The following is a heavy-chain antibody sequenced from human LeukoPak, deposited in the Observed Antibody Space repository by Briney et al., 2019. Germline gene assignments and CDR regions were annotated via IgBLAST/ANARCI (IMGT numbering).Heavy chain of an antibody. CDR1: GGSFSGYY. CDR3: ARGRRYYYYYYMDV. V-gene: IGHV4-34*01. J-gene: IGHJ6*03. CDR2: INHSGST. Sequence: SSETLSLTCAVYGGSFSGYYWSWIRQPPGKGLEWIGEINHSGSTNYNPSLKSRVTISVDTSKNRFSLKLSSVTAADTAVYYCARGRRYYYYYYMDVWGKGTTVTVSS.